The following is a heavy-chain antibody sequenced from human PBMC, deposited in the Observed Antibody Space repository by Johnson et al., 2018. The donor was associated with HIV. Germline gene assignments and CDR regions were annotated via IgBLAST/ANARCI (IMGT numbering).Heavy chain of an antibody. D-gene: IGHD2/OR15-2a*01. CDR3: ARPYSESIYAAFSL. V-gene: IGHV3-20*04. J-gene: IGHJ3*01. Sequence: VQLVESGGGMIRPGGSLRLSCEASGFSFDDYGMNWVRQVPGKGLEWVSGSNWNGDSTGYAASVKGRFTISRDNAKNSRYLQMNSLRAEDTAVYYCARPYSESIYAAFSLWGQGTMVTVSS. CDR2: SNWNGDST. CDR1: GFSFDDYG.